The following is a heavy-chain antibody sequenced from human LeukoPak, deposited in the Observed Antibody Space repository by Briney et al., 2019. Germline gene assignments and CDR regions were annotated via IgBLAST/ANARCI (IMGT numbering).Heavy chain of an antibody. Sequence: TSETLSLTCTVSSVAISSYYWSWIRQPPGKGLEWIGYNYYSGNTNYNPSLKSRVTISVDTSKNQFSLKLSSVTAADTAVYYCARGPLYCSGGSCYTSHDAFDIWGQGTMVTVPS. J-gene: IGHJ3*02. D-gene: IGHD2-15*01. CDR1: SVAISSYY. CDR2: NYYSGNT. CDR3: ARGPLYCSGGSCYTSHDAFDI. V-gene: IGHV4-59*01.